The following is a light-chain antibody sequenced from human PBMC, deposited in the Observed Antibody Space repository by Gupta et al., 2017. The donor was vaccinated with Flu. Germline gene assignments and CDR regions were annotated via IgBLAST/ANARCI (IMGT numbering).Light chain of an antibody. Sequence: QSVLTQPPSASGTPGQSIAISCSGSTSSLGRHHVSWYLQLPGTAPKLVIYMNDQRPSGVPDRFSGSKSGTSASLAISGLRAEDEADYYCATWDSILEAWVFGGGTKLTVL. CDR1: TSSLGRHH. J-gene: IGLJ3*02. CDR3: ATWDSILEAWV. V-gene: IGLV1-47*01. CDR2: MND.